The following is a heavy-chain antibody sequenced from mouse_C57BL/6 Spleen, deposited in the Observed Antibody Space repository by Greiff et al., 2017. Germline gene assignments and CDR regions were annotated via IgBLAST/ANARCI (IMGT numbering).Heavy chain of an antibody. Sequence: QVQLKESGAELARPGASVKLSCKASGYTFTSYGISWVKQRTGQGLEWIGEIYPRSGNTYYNEKFKGKATLTADKSSSTAYMELRSLTSEDSAVYFCARSEDYYFDYWGQGTTLTVSS. CDR3: ARSEDYYFDY. CDR2: IYPRSGNT. J-gene: IGHJ2*01. V-gene: IGHV1-81*01. CDR1: GYTFTSYG.